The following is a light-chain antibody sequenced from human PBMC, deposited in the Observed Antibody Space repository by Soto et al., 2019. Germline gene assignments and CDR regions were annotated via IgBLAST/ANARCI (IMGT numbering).Light chain of an antibody. Sequence: QSALTQPASVSGSPGQSITISCTGTSNNYVSWYQQHPGKAPKLMIYDVVNRPSGVSDRFSGSKSGNTASLTISGLQAEDEADYYCSSYANSRTIFGGGTKLIVL. CDR3: SSYANSRTI. V-gene: IGLV2-14*03. J-gene: IGLJ2*01. CDR1: SNNY. CDR2: DVV.